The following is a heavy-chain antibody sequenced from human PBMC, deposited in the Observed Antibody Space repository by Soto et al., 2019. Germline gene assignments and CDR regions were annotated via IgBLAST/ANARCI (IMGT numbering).Heavy chain of an antibody. D-gene: IGHD3-10*01. CDR1: GYTFTSYY. CDR3: AKDYGSGSRNYYYYMDV. CDR2: INPSGGST. V-gene: IGHV1-46*01. J-gene: IGHJ6*03. Sequence: QVQLVQSGAEVKKPGASVKVSCKASGYTFTSYYMHWVRQAPGQGLEWMGIINPSGGSTSYAQKFQGRVTMTRDTSTSTVYMELSSLRSEDTAVYYCAKDYGSGSRNYYYYMDVWGKGTTVTVSS.